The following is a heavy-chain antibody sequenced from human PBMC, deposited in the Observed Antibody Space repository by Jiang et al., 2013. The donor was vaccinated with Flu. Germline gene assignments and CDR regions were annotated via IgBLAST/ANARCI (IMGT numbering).Heavy chain of an antibody. CDR2: INHSGST. CDR1: GGSFSGYY. Sequence: LLKPSETLSLTCAVYGGSFSGYYWSWIRQPPGKGLEWIGEINHSGSTNYNPSLKSRVTISVDTSKNQXSLKLSSVTAADTAVYYCARAPIAAAGKNFDYWGQGTLVTVSS. CDR3: ARAPIAAAGKNFDY. V-gene: IGHV4-34*01. D-gene: IGHD6-13*01. J-gene: IGHJ4*02.